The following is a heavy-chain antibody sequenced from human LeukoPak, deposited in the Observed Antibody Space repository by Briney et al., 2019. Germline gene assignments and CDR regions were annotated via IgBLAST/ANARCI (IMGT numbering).Heavy chain of an antibody. D-gene: IGHD3-10*01. CDR3: AKDTVVRGVHYFDY. J-gene: IGHJ4*02. V-gene: IGHV3-23*01. CDR1: GFTFSSYA. Sequence: GGSLRLSCAASGFTFSSYAMGWVRQAPGKGLEWVSAISGSGGSTYYADSVKGRFTSSRNNSKNTLYLQMNSLRAEDTAVYYCAKDTVVRGVHYFDYWGQGTLVTVSS. CDR2: ISGSGGST.